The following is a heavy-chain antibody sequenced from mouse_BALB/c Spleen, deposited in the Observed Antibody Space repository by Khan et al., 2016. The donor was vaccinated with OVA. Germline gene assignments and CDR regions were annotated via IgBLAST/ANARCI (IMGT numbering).Heavy chain of an antibody. J-gene: IGHJ2*01. CDR1: GYTFTSYW. V-gene: IGHV1-7*01. Sequence: LKESGAELAKPGASVKMSCKASGYTFTSYWMHWVKQRPGQGLEWIGYLNPTSGYTDYNEKFKDKATLSADKSSSTAYMQLSSLTSEDYAVYYCTRDRIDYWGQGTTLTVSS. CDR3: TRDRIDY. CDR2: LNPTSGYT.